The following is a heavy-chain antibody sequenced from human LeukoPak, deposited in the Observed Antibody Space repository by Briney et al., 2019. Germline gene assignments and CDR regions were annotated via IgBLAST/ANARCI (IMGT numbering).Heavy chain of an antibody. V-gene: IGHV3-30*02. CDR1: GFTFSSYG. J-gene: IGHJ4*02. Sequence: GGSLRLSCAASGFTFSSYGMHWVRQAPGKGLEWVAFIRYDGSNKYYADSVKGRFTISRDNSKNTLYLQMNSLRAEDTAVYYCAKGRDWAGRYYDFWSGPPGDYWGQGTLVTVSS. CDR2: IRYDGSNK. CDR3: AKGRDWAGRYYDFWSGPPGDY. D-gene: IGHD3-3*01.